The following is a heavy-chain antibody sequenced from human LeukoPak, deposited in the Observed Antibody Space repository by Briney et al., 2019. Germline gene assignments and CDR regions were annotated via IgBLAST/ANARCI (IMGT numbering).Heavy chain of an antibody. D-gene: IGHD6-6*01. V-gene: IGHV3-21*01. CDR3: AGSIAALDY. CDR1: GFTFSSYS. CDR2: ISSSSSYI. Sequence: PGGALRLSCAASGFTFSSYSMNWVRQAPGEGLEWVSSISSSSSYIYYADSVKGRFTISRDNAKNSLYLQMNSLRAEDTAVYYCAGSIAALDYWGQGTLVTVSS. J-gene: IGHJ4*02.